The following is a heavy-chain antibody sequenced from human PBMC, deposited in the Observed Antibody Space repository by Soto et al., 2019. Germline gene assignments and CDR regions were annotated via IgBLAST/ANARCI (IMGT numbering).Heavy chain of an antibody. J-gene: IGHJ6*02. D-gene: IGHD3-3*01. V-gene: IGHV3-33*01. CDR3: ARDRQFGVVIPTYDYYGMDV. CDR1: GFTFSSYG. Sequence: GGSLRLSCAASGFTFSSYGMHWVRQAPGKGLEWVAVIWSDGSNKYYADSVKDRFTICRDNSKNTLYLQMNSVRAEDTAVYYCARDRQFGVVIPTYDYYGMDVWGQGTTVTVSS. CDR2: IWSDGSNK.